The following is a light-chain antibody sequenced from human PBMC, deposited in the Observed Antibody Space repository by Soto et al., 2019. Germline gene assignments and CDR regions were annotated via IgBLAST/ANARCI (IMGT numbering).Light chain of an antibody. CDR2: DVS. Sequence: QSALTQPASVSGSPGQSITISCTGTSNDVGGYNSVSWYQQHPGKAPKLVIYDVSNRPSGVSNRFSASKSGIMASLTISGLQAEDEEADYYCSSYTSISTYVFGTGTKVTVL. J-gene: IGLJ1*01. V-gene: IGLV2-14*01. CDR3: SSYTSISTYV. CDR1: SNDVGGYNS.